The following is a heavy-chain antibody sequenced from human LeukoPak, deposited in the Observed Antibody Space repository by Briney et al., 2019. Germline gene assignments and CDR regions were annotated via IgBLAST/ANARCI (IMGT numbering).Heavy chain of an antibody. CDR1: GFTFSSYA. CDR2: ISYDGSNK. J-gene: IGHJ4*02. CDR3: AKDLGPGVDY. D-gene: IGHD3-10*01. V-gene: IGHV3-30*04. Sequence: GGSLRLSCAASGFTFSSYAMHWVRQAPGKGLEWVAVISYDGSNKYYADSVEGRFTISRDNSKNTLYLQMNSLRAEDTAVYYCAKDLGPGVDYWGQGTLVTVSS.